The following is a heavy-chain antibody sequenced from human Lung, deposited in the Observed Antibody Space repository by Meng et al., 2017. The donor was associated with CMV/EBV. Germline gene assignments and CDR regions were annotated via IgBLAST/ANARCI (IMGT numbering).Heavy chain of an antibody. CDR3: ARDSSAVHNWLDS. CDR2: ISSSGSIT. J-gene: IGHJ5*01. CDR1: GFTFSDYY. V-gene: IGHV3-11*04. Sequence: ASGFTFSDYYMTWIRQAPGKCLEWVSYISSSGSITKYLDSLKGRFTISRDNAKNSLFLQMNSLTVEDTAVYYCARDSSAVHNWLDSWGQGTLVTVSS. D-gene: IGHD1-26*01.